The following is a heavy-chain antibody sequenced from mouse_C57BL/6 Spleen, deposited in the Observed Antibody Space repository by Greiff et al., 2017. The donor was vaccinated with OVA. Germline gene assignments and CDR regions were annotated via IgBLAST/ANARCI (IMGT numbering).Heavy chain of an antibody. CDR1: GYTFTDYY. Sequence: EVQLQQSGPELVKPGASVKISCKASGYTFTDYYMNWVKQSHGKSLEWIGDLNPNNGGTSYNQKFKGKATLTVDKSYSTAYMELRSLTSEDTAVYYCARGDGYSDNAMDYGGQGTSVTVSS. J-gene: IGHJ4*01. CDR3: ARGDGYSDNAMDY. D-gene: IGHD2-3*01. CDR2: LNPNNGGT. V-gene: IGHV1-26*01.